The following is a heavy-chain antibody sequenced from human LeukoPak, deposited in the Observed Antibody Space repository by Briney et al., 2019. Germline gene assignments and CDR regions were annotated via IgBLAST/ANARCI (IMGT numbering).Heavy chain of an antibody. CDR2: IYYSGST. D-gene: IGHD5-18*01. J-gene: IGHJ3*02. Sequence: SETLSLTCTVSGGSISSSSYYWGWIRQPPGKGLEWIGSIYYSGSTYYNPSLKSRVTISADTSKNQFSLNLSSVTAADTAVYYCARRTRGYNYVMYAFDIWGRGTMVTVSS. CDR1: GGSISSSSYY. CDR3: ARRTRGYNYVMYAFDI. V-gene: IGHV4-39*07.